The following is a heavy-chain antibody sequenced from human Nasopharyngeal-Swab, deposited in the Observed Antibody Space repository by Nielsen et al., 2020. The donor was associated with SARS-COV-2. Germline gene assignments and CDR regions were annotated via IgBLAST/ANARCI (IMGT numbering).Heavy chain of an antibody. V-gene: IGHV1-2*06. D-gene: IGHD6-13*01. J-gene: IGHJ4*02. CDR3: ARDDGDVPGITGSGPPGGY. Sequence: ASVKVSCKASGYTFTDYYMHWVRQAPGQGLEWMGRINPNSVDTNYAQKFQGRVTVTRDTSINTAYMELSSLRSDDTAVYYCARDDGDVPGITGSGPPGGYWGQGTLVTVSS. CDR1: GYTFTDYY. CDR2: INPNSVDT.